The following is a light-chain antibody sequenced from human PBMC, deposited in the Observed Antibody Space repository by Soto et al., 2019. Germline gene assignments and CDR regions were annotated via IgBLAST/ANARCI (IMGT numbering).Light chain of an antibody. J-gene: IGKJ4*01. V-gene: IGKV1-33*01. CDR1: QDINKY. CDR2: DAP. Sequence: DIQMTQSPSSLSASVGDRVTITCQASQDINKYLNWYQQKPGKAPKFLIYDAPYLEKGVPSRFSGSGSGTHFTFTISSLQPEDVGTYYCQQYDYLPLTFGGGTKVQIK. CDR3: QQYDYLPLT.